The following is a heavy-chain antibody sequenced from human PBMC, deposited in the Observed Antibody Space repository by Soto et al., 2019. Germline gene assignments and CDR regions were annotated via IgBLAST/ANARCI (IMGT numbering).Heavy chain of an antibody. CDR2: VYYSGST. D-gene: IGHD7-27*01. J-gene: IGHJ4*02. Sequence: PSETLSLTCTVSGGSISNYYWTWIRQPPGKGPEWIGYVYYSGSTNYNPSLKSRVTISVDTPKNQFSLKLSSVTAADTAVYYCAKNWNWGSLVHWGQGTLVTVSS. CDR1: GGSISNYY. CDR3: AKNWNWGSLVH. V-gene: IGHV4-59*08.